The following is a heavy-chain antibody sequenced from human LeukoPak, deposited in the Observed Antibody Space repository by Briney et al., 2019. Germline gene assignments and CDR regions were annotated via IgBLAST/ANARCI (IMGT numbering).Heavy chain of an antibody. J-gene: IGHJ4*02. Sequence: ASVKVSCKASGYTFTSYDINWVRQATGQGLEWMGWMNPNSGNTGYAQKFQGRVTMTTDTSTSTAYMELRSLRSDDTAVYYCARRSGWSGHDYWGQGTLVTVSS. V-gene: IGHV1-8*01. CDR1: GYTFTSYD. CDR2: MNPNSGNT. D-gene: IGHD6-19*01. CDR3: ARRSGWSGHDY.